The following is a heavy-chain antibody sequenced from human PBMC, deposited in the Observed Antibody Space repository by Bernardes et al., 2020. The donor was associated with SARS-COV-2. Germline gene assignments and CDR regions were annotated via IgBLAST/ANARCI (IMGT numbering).Heavy chain of an antibody. Sequence: GGSLRLSCAASGFTFDDYAMHWVRQAPGKGLEWVSGISWNSGSIGYADSVKGRFTISRDNAKNSLYLQMNSLRAEDTALYYCVGFGDLDPWGQGTLVTVSS. J-gene: IGHJ5*02. D-gene: IGHD3-10*01. CDR1: GFTFDDYA. CDR3: VGFGDLDP. CDR2: ISWNSGSI. V-gene: IGHV3-9*01.